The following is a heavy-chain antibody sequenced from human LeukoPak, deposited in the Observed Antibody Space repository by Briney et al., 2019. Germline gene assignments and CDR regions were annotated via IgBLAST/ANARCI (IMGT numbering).Heavy chain of an antibody. V-gene: IGHV4-61*02. CDR1: GVSISSGGYY. Sequence: KASQTLSLTCTVSGVSISSGGYYWSWIRQHPGKGLEWIGRIYTSGSTNYNPSLKSRVTISVDTSKNQFSLKLSSVTAADTAVYYCAREGETYYDFWSGYFGWFDPWGQGTLVTVSS. CDR2: IYTSGST. D-gene: IGHD3-3*01. CDR3: AREGETYYDFWSGYFGWFDP. J-gene: IGHJ5*02.